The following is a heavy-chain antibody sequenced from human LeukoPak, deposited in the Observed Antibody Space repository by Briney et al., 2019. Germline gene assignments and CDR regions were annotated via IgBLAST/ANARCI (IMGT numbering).Heavy chain of an antibody. V-gene: IGHV3-23*01. Sequence: GGSLRLSCAAPGFTFSINAMSWVRQAPGKGLEWVSMIHGGGGSAYYADPVKGRFTISRDDSKNTLFLQMNSLRAEDTAVYYCARLRGTTMTLYSFDYWGQGTLVTVSS. CDR2: IHGGGGSA. J-gene: IGHJ4*02. CDR3: ARLRGTTMTLYSFDY. CDR1: GFTFSINA. D-gene: IGHD3-10*01.